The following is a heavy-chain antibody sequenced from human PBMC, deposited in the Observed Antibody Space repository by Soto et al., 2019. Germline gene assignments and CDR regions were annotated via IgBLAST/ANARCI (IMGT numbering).Heavy chain of an antibody. D-gene: IGHD3-22*01. CDR2: IGIGSSTK. CDR1: GFTFRNYG. Sequence: GGSLRLSCAASGFTFRNYGMNWVRQAPGKGLEWVSYIGIGSSTKYYADSVKGRFTISRDNAKNSLYLQMNRLRAEDTAVYYCARDQLYYNDISGRPLNAFDVWGQGTMVTVSS. J-gene: IGHJ3*01. V-gene: IGHV3-48*01. CDR3: ARDQLYYNDISGRPLNAFDV.